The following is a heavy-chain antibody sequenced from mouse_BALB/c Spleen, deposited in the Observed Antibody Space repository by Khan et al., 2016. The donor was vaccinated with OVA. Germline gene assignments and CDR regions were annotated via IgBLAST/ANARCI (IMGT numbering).Heavy chain of an antibody. CDR1: GYTFTSYD. CDR2: IFPGHDNT. Sequence: QVQLKEPGAELVKPGASVKLSCKTSGYTFTSYDINWVRQRPEQGLEWIGWIFPGHDNTKYNERFKDKATLTTDKSSSTAYMQLSRLTSEDSAVYFGARLGYYTSSYGFAYWGQGTLVTVSA. J-gene: IGHJ3*01. V-gene: IGHV1S50*01. CDR3: ARLGYYTSSYGFAY. D-gene: IGHD1-1*01.